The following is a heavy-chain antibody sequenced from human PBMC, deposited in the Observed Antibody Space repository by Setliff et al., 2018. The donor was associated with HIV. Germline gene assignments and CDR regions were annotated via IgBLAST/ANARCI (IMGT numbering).Heavy chain of an antibody. D-gene: IGHD1-7*01. Sequence: SETLSLTCTVSGGSISSRRYYWGWIRQPPGKGLEWIGRIYYSGSTDYDPSLKSRVTISVDTSKNQFSLKLSSVTAADTAVYYCARVGGTTWGVYYYYYYMDVWGKGTTVTVSS. CDR3: ARVGGTTWGVYYYYYYMDV. CDR2: IYYSGST. CDR1: GGSISSRRYY. J-gene: IGHJ6*03. V-gene: IGHV4-39*01.